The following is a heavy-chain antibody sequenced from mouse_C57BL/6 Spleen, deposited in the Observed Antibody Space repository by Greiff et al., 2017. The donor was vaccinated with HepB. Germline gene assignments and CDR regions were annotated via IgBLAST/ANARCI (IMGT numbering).Heavy chain of an antibody. CDR1: GFTFSSYA. CDR3: ARDGGGPYYAMDY. V-gene: IGHV5-4*01. Sequence: DVQLVESGGGLVKPGGSLKLSCAASGFTFSSYAMSWVRQTPEKRLEWVATISDGGSYTYYPDNVKGRFTMSRDNAKNKLYLQMSHLKSEDTAMYYCARDGGGPYYAMDYWGQGTSVTVSS. CDR2: ISDGGSYT. J-gene: IGHJ4*01. D-gene: IGHD1-1*02.